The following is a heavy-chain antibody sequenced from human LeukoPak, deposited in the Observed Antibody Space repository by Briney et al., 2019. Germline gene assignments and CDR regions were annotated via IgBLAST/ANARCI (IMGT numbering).Heavy chain of an antibody. CDR2: IYYSGST. CDR1: GGSISSSSYY. CDR3: ARLRLGTNDFDY. D-gene: IGHD3-3*01. Sequence: SETLSLTCTVSGGSISSSSYYWGWIRQPPGKGLEWIGSIYYSGSTYYNPSLKSRVTISVDTSKNQFSLKLSSVTAADTAVYYCARLRLGTNDFDYWGQGTLVTVSS. V-gene: IGHV4-39*01. J-gene: IGHJ4*02.